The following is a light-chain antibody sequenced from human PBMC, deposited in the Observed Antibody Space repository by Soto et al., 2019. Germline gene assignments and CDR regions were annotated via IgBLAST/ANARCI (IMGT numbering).Light chain of an antibody. Sequence: QSALTQPRSVSGSPGQSVTISCTGASSDVGGSNYVSWYQQHPGKAPKVMIYDVSNRPSGVPDRFSGSKSGNTASPTISGLQAEDEADYYCCSYAGTSKVFGGGTKLTV. CDR2: DVS. CDR3: CSYAGTSKV. J-gene: IGLJ2*01. CDR1: SSDVGGSNY. V-gene: IGLV2-11*01.